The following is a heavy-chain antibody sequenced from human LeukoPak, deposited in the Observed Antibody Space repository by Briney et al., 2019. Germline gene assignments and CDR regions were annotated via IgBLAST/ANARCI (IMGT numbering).Heavy chain of an antibody. D-gene: IGHD3-22*01. CDR3: ARQSSGYYYGWFDP. J-gene: IGHJ5*02. Sequence: DPSETLSLTCTVSGGSITSYFWSWIRQPPGKGLEWIGYIYFSGTTNYNPSLKSRVTISVDTSKNQFSLKLNSVTAADTAVYYCARQSSGYYYGWFDPWGQGTLVTVSS. CDR2: IYFSGTT. CDR1: GGSITSYF. V-gene: IGHV4-59*08.